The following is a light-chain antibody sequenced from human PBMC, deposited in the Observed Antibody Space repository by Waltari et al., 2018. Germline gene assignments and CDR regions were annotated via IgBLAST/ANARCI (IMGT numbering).Light chain of an antibody. V-gene: IGLV2-14*01. J-gene: IGLJ3*02. Sequence: QSALTQPASVSGSPGQSITISCTGTSRDVGFYNYVSRYQQHPGKAPKLMIYDVSERPSGVSNRFSGSKSGNTASLTISGLQAEDEADYYCNSYAGSSSWVFGGGTKLTVL. CDR3: NSYAGSSSWV. CDR2: DVS. CDR1: SRDVGFYNY.